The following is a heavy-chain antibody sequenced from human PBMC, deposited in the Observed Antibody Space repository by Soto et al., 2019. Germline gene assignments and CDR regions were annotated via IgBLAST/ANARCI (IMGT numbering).Heavy chain of an antibody. J-gene: IGHJ4*02. CDR3: AKGLLMGWIQLWRPSDY. CDR2: ISYDGSNK. V-gene: IGHV3-30*18. CDR1: GFTFSSYV. D-gene: IGHD5-18*01. Sequence: QVQLVESGGGVVQPGRSLRLSCAASGFTFSSYVMHWVRQAPGKGLEWVAVISYDGSNKYYADSVKGRFTISRDNSKNTLYLQMNSLRAEDTAVYYCAKGLLMGWIQLWRPSDYWGQGTLVTVSS.